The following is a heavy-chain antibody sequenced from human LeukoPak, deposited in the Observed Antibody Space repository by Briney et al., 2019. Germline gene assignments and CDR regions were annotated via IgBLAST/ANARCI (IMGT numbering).Heavy chain of an antibody. CDR3: ARYAQYYDSSGYYRFLYFDL. CDR1: GFTFSSYS. Sequence: PGGSLRLSCAASGFTFSSYSMNWVRQAPGKGLEWVSSISSSSSYIYYADSVKGRFTISRDNAKNSLYLQMNSLRAEDTAVYYCARYAQYYDSSGYYRFLYFDLWGRGTLVTVSS. D-gene: IGHD3-22*01. J-gene: IGHJ2*01. CDR2: ISSSSSYI. V-gene: IGHV3-21*04.